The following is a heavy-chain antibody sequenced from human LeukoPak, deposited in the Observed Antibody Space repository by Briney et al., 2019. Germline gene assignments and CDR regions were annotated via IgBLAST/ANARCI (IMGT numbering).Heavy chain of an antibody. V-gene: IGHV4-4*07. J-gene: IGHJ6*03. D-gene: IGHD1-7*01. CDR3: ARENYPYYYYYMDV. Sequence: SETLSLTCTVSGGSISSYYWSWIRQPAGKGLEWIGRIYTSGSTNYNPSLKSRVTMSVDTSKNQFSLKLSSVTAADTAVYYCARENYPYYYYYMDVWGKGTTVTISS. CDR2: IYTSGST. CDR1: GGSISSYY.